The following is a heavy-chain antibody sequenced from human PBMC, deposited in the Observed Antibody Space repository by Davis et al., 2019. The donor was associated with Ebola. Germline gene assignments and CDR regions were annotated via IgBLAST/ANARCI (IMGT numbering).Heavy chain of an antibody. CDR3: ARGQQFVRFDP. CDR1: GYTFTNYY. D-gene: IGHD6-6*01. V-gene: IGHV1-46*01. J-gene: IGHJ5*02. CDR2: INPSDGST. Sequence: AASVKVSCKASGYTFTNYYMHWVRQAPGQGLEWMGIINPSDGSTSYAQKFQGRVTMTRDTSTSTFYMELNSLRSEDTAVYYCARGQQFVRFDPWGQGTLVTVSS.